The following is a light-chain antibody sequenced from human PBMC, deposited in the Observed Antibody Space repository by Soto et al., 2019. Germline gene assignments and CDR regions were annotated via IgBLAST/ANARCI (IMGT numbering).Light chain of an antibody. CDR3: SSYTSSSTFYV. CDR2: DVS. Sequence: ALTQPASVSGSPGQSITISCTGTCSDVGGYNYVSWYQQHPGKAPKLMIYDVSNRPSGVSNRFSGSKSGNTASLTISGLQAEDEADYCCSSYTSSSTFYVFGTGTKVTVL. CDR1: CSDVGGYNY. J-gene: IGLJ1*01. V-gene: IGLV2-14*01.